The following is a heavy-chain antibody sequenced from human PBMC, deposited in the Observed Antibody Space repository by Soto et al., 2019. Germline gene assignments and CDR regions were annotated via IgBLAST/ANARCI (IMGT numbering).Heavy chain of an antibody. CDR3: AADTVTLYYYYYGMDV. CDR2: INHSGST. CDR1: GGSFSGYY. D-gene: IGHD4-17*01. Sequence: SETLSLTCAVYGGSFSGYYWSWIRQPPGKGLEWIGEINHSGSTNYNPSLKSRVTISVDTSKNQFSLKLSSVTAADTAVYYCAADTVTLYYYYYGMDVWGQGTTVTVSS. J-gene: IGHJ6*02. V-gene: IGHV4-34*01.